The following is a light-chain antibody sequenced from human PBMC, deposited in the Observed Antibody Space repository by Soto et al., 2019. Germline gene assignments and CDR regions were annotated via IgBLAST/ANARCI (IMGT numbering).Light chain of an antibody. CDR3: LLSYSGTNWV. Sequence: QSVLTQEPSLTVSPGGTVTLTCASSTGAVTSNYYPNWFQQKPGQAPRSLIYSTSNKHSWTPARFSGSLLGGKAALTLAGAQTDDEADYYCLLSYSGTNWVFGGGTKLTVL. V-gene: IGLV7-43*01. J-gene: IGLJ3*02. CDR1: TGAVTSNYY. CDR2: STS.